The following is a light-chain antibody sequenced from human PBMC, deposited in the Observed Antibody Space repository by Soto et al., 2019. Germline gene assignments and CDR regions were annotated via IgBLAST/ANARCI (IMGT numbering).Light chain of an antibody. J-gene: IGLJ2*01. Sequence: QLVLTQSPYASASLGASVKLTWTLSSRHSRYAIAWHQPQPGKGPSYVMKVNSDGSHNKGDGIPDRFSGSSSGAERYLTISSLQSEDEADYYCQTWGAGIRVFGGGTKLTVL. CDR1: SRHSRYA. V-gene: IGLV4-69*01. CDR2: VNSDGSH. CDR3: QTWGAGIRV.